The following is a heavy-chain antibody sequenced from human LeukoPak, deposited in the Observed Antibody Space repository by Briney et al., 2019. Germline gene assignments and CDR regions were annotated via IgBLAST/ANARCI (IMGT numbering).Heavy chain of an antibody. Sequence: SETLSLTCAVSGGCVSRHYWSWIRQPPGKGQEWIGYIYYSGSTNYNPSLKSRVTISVDTSKNQFSLKLSSVTAADTAVYYCARGAILGYCSSTSCWDHDAFDIWGQGTMVTVFS. CDR2: IYYSGST. V-gene: IGHV4-59*02. J-gene: IGHJ3*02. CDR3: ARGAILGYCSSTSCWDHDAFDI. D-gene: IGHD2-2*01. CDR1: GGCVSRHY.